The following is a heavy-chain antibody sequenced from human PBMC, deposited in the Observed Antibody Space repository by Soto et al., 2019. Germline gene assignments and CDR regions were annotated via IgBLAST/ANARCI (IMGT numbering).Heavy chain of an antibody. CDR2: ISGSGGST. D-gene: IGHD3-3*01. V-gene: IGHV3-23*01. J-gene: IGHJ6*03. Sequence: GGSLRFSCAASGFTFSSYAMSWVRQAPGKGLEWVSAISGSGGSTYYADSVKGRFTISRDNSKNTLYLQMNSLRAEDTAVYYCAKSFGDDFWSGLYYYYYYMDVWGKGTTVTVSS. CDR3: AKSFGDDFWSGLYYYYYYMDV. CDR1: GFTFSSYA.